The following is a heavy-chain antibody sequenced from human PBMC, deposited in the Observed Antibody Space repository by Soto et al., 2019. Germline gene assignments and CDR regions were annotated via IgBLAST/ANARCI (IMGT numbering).Heavy chain of an antibody. J-gene: IGHJ5*02. V-gene: IGHV4-59*08. D-gene: IGHD6-19*01. CDR1: RRSISSYY. CDR2: LYYSGST. Sequence: PSETLSLTCTVSRRSISSYYFSWIRQPPGKGLEWIGYLYYSGSTTFNPSLRSRVTISVDTSKNQISLKLNSVTAADTAVYYCVASPGGLGWFDPWGLGLLVT. CDR3: VASPGGLGWFDP.